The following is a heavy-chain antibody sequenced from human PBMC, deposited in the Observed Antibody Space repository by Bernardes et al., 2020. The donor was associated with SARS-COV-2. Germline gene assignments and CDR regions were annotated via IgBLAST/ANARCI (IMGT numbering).Heavy chain of an antibody. J-gene: IGHJ6*02. CDR2: IYHSGSI. CDR3: ARSTRKSYFYYGMDV. CDR1: GGSVSTSYY. Sequence: TLSLTCSVSGGSVSTSYYWNWIRQSPGKGLEWIGYIYHSGSINYSPSLTSRVTISLDTSKNQFSLRVTSVTAADTAVYYCARSTRKSYFYYGMDVWGQGTTVTVSS. V-gene: IGHV4-61*01.